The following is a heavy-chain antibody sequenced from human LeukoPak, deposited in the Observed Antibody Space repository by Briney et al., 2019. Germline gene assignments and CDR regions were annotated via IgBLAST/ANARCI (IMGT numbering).Heavy chain of an antibody. CDR1: GGSINSGGYY. J-gene: IGHJ5*02. V-gene: IGHV4-31*03. CDR2: IYDSGSP. D-gene: IGHD3-3*01. CDR3: ARRRDSSGNWFDP. Sequence: PSQTLSLTCTVSGGSINSGGYYWSWIRQHPGKGLEWIGYIYDSGSPNYNPSLKSRVTISLDTSKNQFSLKLSSLTAADTAVYYCARRRDSSGNWFDPWGQGTLVTVSS.